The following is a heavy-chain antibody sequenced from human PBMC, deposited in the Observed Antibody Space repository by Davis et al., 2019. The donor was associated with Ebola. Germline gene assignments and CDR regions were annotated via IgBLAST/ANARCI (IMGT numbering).Heavy chain of an antibody. Sequence: SVMVSCKASAGTFISYWISCVRHLPGQGLEWMGGIIPMFGPANYAQKFQGRVTITADESTSTADMELSSLRSEDTAVYYCARDRSSSDYGDLFYYYCGMGVWGQGTTVTVSS. D-gene: IGHD4-17*01. CDR2: IIPMFGPA. J-gene: IGHJ6*02. V-gene: IGHV1-69*13. CDR1: AGTFISYW. CDR3: ARDRSSSDYGDLFYYYCGMGV.